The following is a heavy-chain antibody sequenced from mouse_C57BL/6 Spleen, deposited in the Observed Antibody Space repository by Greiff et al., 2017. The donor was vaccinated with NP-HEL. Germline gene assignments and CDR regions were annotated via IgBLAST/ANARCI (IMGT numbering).Heavy chain of an antibody. J-gene: IGHJ2*01. Sequence: QVHVKQSGAELVKPGASVKLSCKASGYTFTSYWMQWVKQRPGQGLEWIGEIDPSDSYTNYNQKFKGKATLTVDTSSSTAYMQLSSLTSEDSAVYYCARSETVVAPFDYWGQGTTLTVSS. CDR2: IDPSDSYT. V-gene: IGHV1-50*01. CDR3: ARSETVVAPFDY. D-gene: IGHD1-1*01. CDR1: GYTFTSYW.